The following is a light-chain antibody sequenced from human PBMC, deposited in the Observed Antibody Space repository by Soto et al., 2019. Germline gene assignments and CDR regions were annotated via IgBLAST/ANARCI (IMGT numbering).Light chain of an antibody. CDR3: QSGVT. V-gene: IGKV1-5*03. J-gene: IGKJ4*01. CDR1: QSISSW. CDR2: QAS. Sequence: DIQMTQSPSTLSASVGDRVTITCRASQSISSWLAWYQQKPGKAPKLLIYQASSLQSGAPSRFSGSGSGTEFTLTISSLQPDDFATYYCQSGVTFGGGTKVEIK.